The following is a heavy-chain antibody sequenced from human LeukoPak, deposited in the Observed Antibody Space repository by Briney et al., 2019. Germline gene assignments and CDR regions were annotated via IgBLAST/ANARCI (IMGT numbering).Heavy chain of an antibody. CDR1: GGTFSSYA. V-gene: IGHV1-69*05. J-gene: IGHJ6*03. CDR3: ASSCRYSYGSGYYYYYMDV. D-gene: IGHD5-18*01. Sequence: SVKVSCKASGGTFSSYAISWVRQAPGQGLEWMGGIIPIFGTANYAQKFQGRVTITTDESTSTACMELSSLRSEDTAVYYCASSCRYSYGSGYYYYYMDVWGKGTTVTVSS. CDR2: IIPIFGTA.